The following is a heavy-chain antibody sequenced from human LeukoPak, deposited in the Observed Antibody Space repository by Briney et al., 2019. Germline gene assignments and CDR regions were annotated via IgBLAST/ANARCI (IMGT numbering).Heavy chain of an antibody. D-gene: IGHD2-15*01. V-gene: IGHV3-11*04. CDR3: ASWQVVAATVP. J-gene: IGHJ4*02. CDR2: ISSSGSTI. CDR1: GFTFSDYY. Sequence: GGSLRLSCAASGFTFSDYYMSWIRQAPGKGLEWVSYISSSGSTIYYADSVKVLFTISRDNAKNSLYLQMNSLRAEDTAVYYCASWQVVAATVPWGKGTLVTVSS.